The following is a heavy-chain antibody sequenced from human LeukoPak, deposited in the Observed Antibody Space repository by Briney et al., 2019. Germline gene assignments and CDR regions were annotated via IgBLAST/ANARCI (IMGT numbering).Heavy chain of an antibody. CDR2: IYYSGST. D-gene: IGHD2-2*03. J-gene: IGHJ3*02. CDR1: GGSISSHY. V-gene: IGHV4-59*11. Sequence: PSETLSLTCTVSGGSISSHYWSWIRQPPGKGLEWIGYIYYSGSTNYNPSLTSRVTISVDTSKNQFSLKLSSVTAADTAVYYCARDMSRGYCSSTSCYSYWAFDIWGQGTMVTVSS. CDR3: ARDMSRGYCSSTSCYSYWAFDI.